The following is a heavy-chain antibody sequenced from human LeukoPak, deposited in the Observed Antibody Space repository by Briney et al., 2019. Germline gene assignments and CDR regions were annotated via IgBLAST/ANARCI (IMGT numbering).Heavy chain of an antibody. CDR2: IYYSGNT. J-gene: IGHJ5*02. Sequence: SETLSLTCSVSGDSISGFYWSWIRQPPGKGLEWIAYIYYSGNTIYNPSLKSRATISVDTSKNQFSLKLNSVTAADTAVYYCARHGGSYSSCSSFDPWGQGTLVTFSS. V-gene: IGHV4-59*08. D-gene: IGHD1-26*01. CDR1: GDSISGFY. CDR3: ARHGGSYSSCSSFDP.